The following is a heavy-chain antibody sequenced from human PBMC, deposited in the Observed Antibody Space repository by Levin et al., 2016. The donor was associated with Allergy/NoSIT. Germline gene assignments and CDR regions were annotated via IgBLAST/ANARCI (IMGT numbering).Heavy chain of an antibody. CDR3: AKDPIDY. CDR2: ISYDGSNK. V-gene: IGHV3-30*18. Sequence: WIRQPPGKGLEWVAVISYDGSNKYYADSVKGRFTISRDNSKNTLYLQMNSLRAEDTAVYYCAKDPIDYWGQGTLVTVSS. J-gene: IGHJ4*02.